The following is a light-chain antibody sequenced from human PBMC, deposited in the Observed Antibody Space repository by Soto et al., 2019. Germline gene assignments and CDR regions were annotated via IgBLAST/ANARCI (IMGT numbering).Light chain of an antibody. V-gene: IGLV2-8*01. CDR3: SSYAGSVNVI. Sequence: QSAPTQPRSVSGSPGQSVTTACTGTSRDVGGYDYVSWYQQHPGKAPKLMISEVSKRPSGVPDRFSGSKSGNTASLTVSGLQAEDEADYYCSSYAGSVNVIFGGGTKVTVL. CDR1: SRDVGGYDY. J-gene: IGLJ2*01. CDR2: EVS.